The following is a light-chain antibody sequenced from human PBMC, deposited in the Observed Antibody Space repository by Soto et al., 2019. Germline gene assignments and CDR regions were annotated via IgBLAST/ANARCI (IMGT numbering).Light chain of an antibody. J-gene: IGLJ2*01. CDR1: SSDY. CDR3: SSYTRSTLL. CDR2: EVS. Sequence: QSALTQPASVSGSPGQSITISCTGTSSDYVSWYQQHPDKAPKLMIYEVSNRPSGVSDRFSGSKSANTASLTISGLQAEDEAKYYCSSYTRSTLLFGGGTKLTVL. V-gene: IGLV2-14*01.